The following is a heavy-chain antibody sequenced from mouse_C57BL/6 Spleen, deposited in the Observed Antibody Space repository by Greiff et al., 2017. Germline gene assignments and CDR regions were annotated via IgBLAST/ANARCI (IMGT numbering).Heavy chain of an antibody. CDR3: EREHYGSSQYYYAMDY. CDR2: IHPNSGST. D-gene: IGHD1-1*01. V-gene: IGHV1-64*01. Sequence: QVQLQQPGAELVKPGASVKLSCKASGYTFTSYWMHWVKQRPGQGLEWIGMIHPNSGSTNYNEKFKSKATLTVDKSSSTAYMQLSSLTSEDSAVYYCEREHYGSSQYYYAMDYWGQGTSVTVSS. CDR1: GYTFTSYW. J-gene: IGHJ4*01.